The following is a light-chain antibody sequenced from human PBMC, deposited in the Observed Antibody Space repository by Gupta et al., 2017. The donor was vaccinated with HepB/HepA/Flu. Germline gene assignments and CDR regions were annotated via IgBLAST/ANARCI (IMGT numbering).Light chain of an antibody. CDR3: QSYDSSLSGWV. CDR2: GNS. Sequence: SVLTQPPSVSGAPGQSVTIPCTGGSSNIGAGYDVHWYQQHPGTAPKLLIYGNSNRPSVVPDRFSGSKSGTAASLSITGLQAEDEADYYCQSYDSSLSGWVFGGGTKLTVL. CDR1: SSNIGAGYD. J-gene: IGLJ2*01. V-gene: IGLV1-40*01.